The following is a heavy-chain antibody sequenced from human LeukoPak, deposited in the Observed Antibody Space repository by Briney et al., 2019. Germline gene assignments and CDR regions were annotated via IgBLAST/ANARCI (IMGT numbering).Heavy chain of an antibody. D-gene: IGHD3-10*01. CDR3: ARSQNYYGSGDY. J-gene: IGHJ4*02. V-gene: IGHV4-61*03. Sequence: PSETLSLTCPVSGDSVSNGNYYWSWLRQPPGKALEWIGYIYYTGKTYYNPSLEGRVTILVDTSRNHFSVKLSSVTAADTAVYYCARSQNYYGSGDYWSQGTLVTVSS. CDR1: GDSVSNGNYY. CDR2: IYYTGKT.